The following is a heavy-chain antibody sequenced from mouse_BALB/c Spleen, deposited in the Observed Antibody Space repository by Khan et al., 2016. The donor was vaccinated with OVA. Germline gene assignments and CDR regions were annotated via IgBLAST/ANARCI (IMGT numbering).Heavy chain of an antibody. CDR2: INTYTGEP. D-gene: IGHD2-12*01. CDR3: AKTYYSYDRYFDV. V-gene: IGHV9-1*02. J-gene: IGHJ1*01. Sequence: QIQLVHSGPELKKPGETVKISCKASGYTFTNYGMNWVKQAPGKGLKWMGWINTYTGEPTYADDFKGRFAFSLETSASTAYLQINNLKNEDMATYFCAKTYYSYDRYFDVWGAGTTVTVSS. CDR1: GYTFTNYG.